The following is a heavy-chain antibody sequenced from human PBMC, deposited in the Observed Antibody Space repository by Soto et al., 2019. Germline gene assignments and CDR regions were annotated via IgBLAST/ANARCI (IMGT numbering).Heavy chain of an antibody. D-gene: IGHD3-22*01. CDR2: VRDTGST. V-gene: IGHV4-59*01. CDR1: DGSISSFY. CDR3: ARYSPPKKTYDSNPGWFDP. Sequence: SETLSLTYTVSDGSISSFYWTWIRQPPGKGLEWIGYVRDTGSTNYNPSLKSRVTISIDTSRNQFSLSLSSVTAADTAVYFCARYSPPKKTYDSNPGWFDPWGQGTLVTVSS. J-gene: IGHJ5*02.